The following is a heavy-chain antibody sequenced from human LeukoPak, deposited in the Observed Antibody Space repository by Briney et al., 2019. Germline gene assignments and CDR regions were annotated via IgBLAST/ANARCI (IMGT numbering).Heavy chain of an antibody. CDR2: IDPSDSYT. Sequence: PGESLKISCKGSGFSFTSYWISWVRQVPGKGLEWMGRIDPSDSYTNYSPFFQGHVTISADKSISTAYLQWSSLKASDTAMYYCARHLPYYYYGMDVWGKGTTVTVSS. J-gene: IGHJ6*04. CDR1: GFSFTSYW. CDR3: ARHLPYYYYGMDV. V-gene: IGHV5-10-1*01.